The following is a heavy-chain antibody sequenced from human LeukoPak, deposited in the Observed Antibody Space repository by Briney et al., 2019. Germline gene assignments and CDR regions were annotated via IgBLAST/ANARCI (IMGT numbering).Heavy chain of an antibody. Sequence: PGGSLRLSCAASGFTFSVYGMHWVRQAPGKGLEWVSLVWDDGSNQHYAASVKGRFTISRDNPKSTLYLQMNSLRAEDTAVYYCARDRGTTDSKRGGFDYWGQGTLVTVSS. D-gene: IGHD1-1*01. CDR3: ARDRGTTDSKRGGFDY. CDR1: GFTFSVYG. CDR2: VWDDGSNQ. J-gene: IGHJ4*02. V-gene: IGHV3-33*01.